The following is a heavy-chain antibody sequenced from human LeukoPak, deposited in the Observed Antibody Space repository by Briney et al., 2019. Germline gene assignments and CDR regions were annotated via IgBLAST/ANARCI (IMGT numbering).Heavy chain of an antibody. CDR3: ARLWFAELLFDY. J-gene: IGHJ4*02. CDR1: GFTLSSYS. D-gene: IGHD3-10*01. CDR2: ISSSSSTI. V-gene: IGHV3-48*02. Sequence: GGSLRLSCAASGFTLSSYSMNWVCQAPGKGLEWVSYISSSSSTIYYADSVKGRFTISRDNAKNSLYLQMNSLRDEDTAVYYCARLWFAELLFDYWGQGTLVTVSS.